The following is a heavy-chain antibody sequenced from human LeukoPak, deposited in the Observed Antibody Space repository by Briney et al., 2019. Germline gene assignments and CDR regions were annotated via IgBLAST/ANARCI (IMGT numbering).Heavy chain of an antibody. J-gene: IGHJ4*02. CDR2: IYYSGGT. Sequence: SETLSLTCTVSGDSISSYNYFWGWIRQPPGKGLEWIGSIYYSGGTYCNPSLKSRVTISIDTSNNQFSLKLNSVTAADTAVYYCARLVRDCSTNSCYPFDYWGQGTLVTVSS. CDR1: GDSISSYNYF. D-gene: IGHD2-2*01. V-gene: IGHV4-39*01. CDR3: ARLVRDCSTNSCYPFDY.